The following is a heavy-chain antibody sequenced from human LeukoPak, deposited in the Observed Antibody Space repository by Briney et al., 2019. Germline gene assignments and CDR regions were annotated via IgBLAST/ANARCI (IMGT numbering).Heavy chain of an antibody. Sequence: SETLSLTCTVSGGSISSYYWSWIRQPPGKGLEWIGYIYTSGSTNYNPSLKSRVTISVDTSKNQFSLKLSSVTAADTAVYYCARQIYSYGLRNWFDPWGQGTLVTVSS. V-gene: IGHV4-4*09. CDR2: IYTSGST. CDR1: GGSISSYY. D-gene: IGHD5-18*01. CDR3: ARQIYSYGLRNWFDP. J-gene: IGHJ5*02.